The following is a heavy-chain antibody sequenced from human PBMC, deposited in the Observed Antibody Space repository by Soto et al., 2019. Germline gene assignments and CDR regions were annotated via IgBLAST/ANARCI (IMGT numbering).Heavy chain of an antibody. CDR3: ASSEAQGLRYFD. J-gene: IGHJ4*02. Sequence: SETLSLTCTVSGGSISSYYWSWIRQPPGKGLEWIGYIYYSGSTNYNPSLKSRVTISVDTSKNQFSLKLSSVTAADTAVYYCASSEAQGLRYFDWGQGTLVTVSS. V-gene: IGHV4-59*01. CDR2: IYYSGST. CDR1: GGSISSYY. D-gene: IGHD3-9*01.